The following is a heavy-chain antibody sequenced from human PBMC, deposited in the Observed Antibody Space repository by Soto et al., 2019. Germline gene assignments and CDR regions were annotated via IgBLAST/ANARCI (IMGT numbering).Heavy chain of an antibody. CDR3: ARVRFLEWL. V-gene: IGHV4-61*01. J-gene: IGHJ4*02. D-gene: IGHD3-3*01. CDR2: IYYSGSI. Sequence: SETLSLTCIVSGASVSSGSYYWSWIRQPPGKGLEWIGYIYYSGSINYNPSLKSRVTISVDTSKNQFSLKLSSVTAADTAVYYCARVRFLEWLWGQGTLVTVSS. CDR1: GASVSSGSYY.